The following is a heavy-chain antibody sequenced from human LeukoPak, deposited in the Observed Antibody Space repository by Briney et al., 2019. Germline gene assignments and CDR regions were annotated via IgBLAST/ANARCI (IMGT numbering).Heavy chain of an antibody. Sequence: GGSLRLSCAASGFTFSSYAMSWVRQAPGKGLEWVAVISYDGSNKYYADSVKGRFTISRDNSKNTLYLQMNSLRAEDTAVYYCARDEGECSSTSCSDAFDIWGQGTMVTVSS. CDR2: ISYDGSNK. CDR1: GFTFSSYA. D-gene: IGHD2-2*01. V-gene: IGHV3-30-3*01. CDR3: ARDEGECSSTSCSDAFDI. J-gene: IGHJ3*02.